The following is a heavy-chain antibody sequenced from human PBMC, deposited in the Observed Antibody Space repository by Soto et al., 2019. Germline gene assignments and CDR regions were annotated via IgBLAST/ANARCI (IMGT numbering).Heavy chain of an antibody. CDR3: ARASTYGSPWYYGMDV. CDR1: GFIVSSNY. V-gene: IGHV3-53*02. CDR2: ISSGGST. D-gene: IGHD3-10*01. J-gene: IGHJ6*02. Sequence: EVQLVETGGGLIQPGGSLRLSCAASGFIVSSNYMSWVRQGPGKGLEWVSVISSGGSTYYADSVKGRCTISRDKSKNTLYLQMNSLRAEDTAVYYCARASTYGSPWYYGMDVWGQGTTVTVSS.